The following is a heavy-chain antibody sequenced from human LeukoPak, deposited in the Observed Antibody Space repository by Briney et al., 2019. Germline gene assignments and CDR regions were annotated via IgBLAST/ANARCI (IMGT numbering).Heavy chain of an antibody. D-gene: IGHD6-13*01. J-gene: IGHJ6*02. CDR3: ARGLDSSWYYYYYGMDV. CDR1: GFTFSSYW. Sequence: GGSLRLSCAASGFTFSSYWMSWVRQAPGKGLEWVANIKQDGSEKYYVDSVKGRFTISRDNAKNSLYLQMNSLRAEDTAVYYCARGLDSSWYYYYYGMDVWGQGTTVTVSS. V-gene: IGHV3-7*01. CDR2: IKQDGSEK.